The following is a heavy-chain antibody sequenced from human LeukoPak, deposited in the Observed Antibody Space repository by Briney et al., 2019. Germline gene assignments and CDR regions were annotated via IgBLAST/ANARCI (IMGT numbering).Heavy chain of an antibody. CDR1: GFTFSSYW. D-gene: IGHD2-2*01. CDR3: AKVHQLLTHWYYFDY. V-gene: IGHV3-7*03. CDR2: INQDGSAQ. Sequence: PGGSLRLSCAASGFTFSSYWMNWVRQAPGKGLEWVANINQDGSAQYYVDSVKGRFTFSRDNAMNSLFLQMNSLRAEDTAVYYCAKVHQLLTHWYYFDYWGQGTLVTVSS. J-gene: IGHJ4*02.